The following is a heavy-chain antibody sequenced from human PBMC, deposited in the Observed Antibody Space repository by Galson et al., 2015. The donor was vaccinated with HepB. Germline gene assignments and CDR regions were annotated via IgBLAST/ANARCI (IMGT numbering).Heavy chain of an antibody. Sequence: KGLEWVGSIHDSGNTHYNPSLKSRVSMSIDTSKNKFSLRLNSVTAADTAVYYCARDPQHMAFDVWGQGELVIVSS. CDR3: ARDPQHMAFDV. J-gene: IGHJ3*01. CDR2: IHDSGNT. V-gene: IGHV4-59*01. D-gene: IGHD2-21*01.